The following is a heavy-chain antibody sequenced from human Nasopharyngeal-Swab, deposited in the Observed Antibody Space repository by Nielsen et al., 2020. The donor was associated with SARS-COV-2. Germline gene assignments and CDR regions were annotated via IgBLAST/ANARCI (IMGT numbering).Heavy chain of an antibody. J-gene: IGHJ4*02. CDR3: ARANTLRITIFRVVSYFDY. V-gene: IGHV4-59*01. Sequence: RQAPGKGLEWIGYIYYSGSTNYNPSLKSRVTISVDTSKNQFSLKLSSVTAADTAVHCCARANTLRITIFRVVSYFDYWGQGTLVTVSS. CDR2: IYYSGST. D-gene: IGHD3-3*01.